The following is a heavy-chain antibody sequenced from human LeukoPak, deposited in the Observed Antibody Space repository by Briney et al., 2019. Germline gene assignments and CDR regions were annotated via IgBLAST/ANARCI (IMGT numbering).Heavy chain of an antibody. CDR1: GGSISSSSYY. CDR2: IYYSGST. J-gene: IGHJ4*02. CDR3: ARAGSGALRD. V-gene: IGHV4-39*07. D-gene: IGHD3-10*01. Sequence: SETLSLTCTVSGGSISSSSYYWGWIRQPPGKGLEWIGSIYYSGSTYYNPSLKSRVTMSVDTSKNQFSLKLSSVTAADTAVYYCARAGSGALRDWGQGTLVTVSS.